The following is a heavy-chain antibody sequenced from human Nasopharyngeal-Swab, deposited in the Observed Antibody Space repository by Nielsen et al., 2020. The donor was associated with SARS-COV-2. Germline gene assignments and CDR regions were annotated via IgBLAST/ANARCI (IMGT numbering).Heavy chain of an antibody. V-gene: IGHV4-30-4*01. D-gene: IGHD3-3*01. CDR2: IYYSGST. Sequence: SETLSLTCTVSGGSISSGDYYWSWIRQPPGKGLEWIGYIYYSGSTYYNPSLKSRVTVSVDTSKNQFSLKLSSVTAADTAVYYCARGNYAITIFGVVTRTFDYWGQGTLVTVSS. CDR1: GGSISSGDYY. J-gene: IGHJ4*02. CDR3: ARGNYAITIFGVVTRTFDY.